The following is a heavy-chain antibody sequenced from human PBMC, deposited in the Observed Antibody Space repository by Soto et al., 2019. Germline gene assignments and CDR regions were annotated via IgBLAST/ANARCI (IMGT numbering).Heavy chain of an antibody. CDR1: GGSLSSSSYY. CDR3: ASSRFPMVYAAYFDY. D-gene: IGHD2-8*01. CDR2: IYYSGST. J-gene: IGHJ4*02. Sequence: SSETPSLPCTFSGGSLSSSSYYWGWVRPPPGKGLEWIGSIYYSGSTYYNPSLKSRVTISVDTSKNQFSLKLSSVTAADTAVYYCASSRFPMVYAAYFDYWGQGTLVTVSS. V-gene: IGHV4-39*05.